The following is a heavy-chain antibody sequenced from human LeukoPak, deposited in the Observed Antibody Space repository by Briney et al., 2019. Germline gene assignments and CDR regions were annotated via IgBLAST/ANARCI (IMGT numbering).Heavy chain of an antibody. CDR1: GFTFSSYS. Sequence: GGSLRLSCAASGFTFSSYSMNWVRQAPGKGLEWVSSISSSSSYIYYADSVKGRFTISRDNAKNSVYLQMNSLRAEDTAVYYCARAGLWDGYNFDYWGQGTLVTVSS. V-gene: IGHV3-21*01. CDR3: ARAGLWDGYNFDY. CDR2: ISSSSSYI. D-gene: IGHD5-24*01. J-gene: IGHJ4*02.